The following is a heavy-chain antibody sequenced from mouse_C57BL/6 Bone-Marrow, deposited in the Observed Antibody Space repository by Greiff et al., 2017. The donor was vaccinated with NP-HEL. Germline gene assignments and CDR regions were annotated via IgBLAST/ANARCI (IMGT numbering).Heavy chain of an antibody. Sequence: QVQLQQSGAELMKPGASVKLSCKATGYTFTGYWIEWVKQRPGHGLEWIGEILPGSGSTNYIEKFKGKATFTADTSSNTAYMQLSSLTTEDSAIYDCARLWDGGYFDVWGTGTTVTVTS. CDR1: GYTFTGYW. D-gene: IGHD4-1*01. V-gene: IGHV1-9*01. CDR3: ARLWDGGYFDV. CDR2: ILPGSGST. J-gene: IGHJ1*03.